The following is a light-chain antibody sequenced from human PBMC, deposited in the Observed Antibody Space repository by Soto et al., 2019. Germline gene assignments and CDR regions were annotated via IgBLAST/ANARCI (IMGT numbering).Light chain of an antibody. Sequence: DIQITQSPSSVSASVGDRVTITCRASQSISTYLNWYQQKAGLAPKLLIYAASSLQSGVPSRFSGSGSGTDFTLTISSLQPEDFATYYCQQTYSTPPTFGQGTKVDI. CDR3: QQTYSTPPT. J-gene: IGKJ1*01. CDR1: QSISTY. V-gene: IGKV1-39*01. CDR2: AAS.